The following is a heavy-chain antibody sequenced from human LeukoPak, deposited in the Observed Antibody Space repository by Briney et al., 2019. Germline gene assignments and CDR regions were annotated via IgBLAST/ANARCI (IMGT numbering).Heavy chain of an antibody. Sequence: PSEALSLTCAVYGGSFSGYYWSWIRQPPGKGLEWIGEINHTGSTNYNPSLKSRVTISVDTSKNQFSLKLSSVTAADTAVYYCARDAGDFWSLNWFDPWGQGTLVTVSS. CDR1: GGSFSGYY. D-gene: IGHD3-3*01. V-gene: IGHV4-34*01. CDR2: INHTGST. J-gene: IGHJ5*02. CDR3: ARDAGDFWSLNWFDP.